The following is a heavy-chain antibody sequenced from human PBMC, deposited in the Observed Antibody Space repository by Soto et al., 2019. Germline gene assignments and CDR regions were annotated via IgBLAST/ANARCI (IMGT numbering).Heavy chain of an antibody. CDR3: ARLFGSQYYYNYGMDV. CDR2: ISHSGGST. CDR1: GFTFSTYA. Sequence: PGGSLRLSCAASGFTFSTYAMSWVRQAPGKGLEWVSAISHSGGSTYYADSVKGRFTISRDNAKNTLYLQMNSLRAEDTAVYYCARLFGSQYYYNYGMDVWGQGTTVTVSS. J-gene: IGHJ6*02. D-gene: IGHD2-21*01. V-gene: IGHV3-23*01.